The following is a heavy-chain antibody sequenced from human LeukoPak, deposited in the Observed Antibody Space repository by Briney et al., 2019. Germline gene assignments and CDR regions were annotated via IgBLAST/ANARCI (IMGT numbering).Heavy chain of an antibody. CDR2: LKSDGSTA. J-gene: IGHJ4*02. CDR3: ARGIYGDPVAFDS. D-gene: IGHD4-17*01. Sequence: LGGTLRLSCAASGFTSSSFNMHWVRQAPGKGLVWVSRLKSDGSTAMYADSVQGRFTISRDNARNTVHLLMSSLTVEDTGVYYCARGIYGDPVAFDSWGQGALVTVSS. CDR1: GFTSSSFN. V-gene: IGHV3-74*03.